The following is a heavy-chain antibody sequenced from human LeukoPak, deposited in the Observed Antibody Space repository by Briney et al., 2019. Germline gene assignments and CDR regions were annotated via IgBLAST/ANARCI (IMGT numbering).Heavy chain of an antibody. D-gene: IGHD2-15*01. Sequence: GGYLRLSCSASGFTFSSYAMHCVRPAPGKGLEYVSAISSNGGSTYYADSVKGRFTISRDNSKNTLYLQMSSLRAEDTAVYYCVKDRNIVVVVAATLLLDYWGQGTRVTVSS. CDR1: GFTFSSYA. CDR2: ISSNGGST. J-gene: IGHJ4*02. V-gene: IGHV3-64D*06. CDR3: VKDRNIVVVVAATLLLDY.